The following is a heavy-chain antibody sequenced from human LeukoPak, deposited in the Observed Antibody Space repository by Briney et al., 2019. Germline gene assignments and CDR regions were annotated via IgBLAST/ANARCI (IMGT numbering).Heavy chain of an antibody. CDR1: GYTFTSYD. CDR2: MNPNSGNT. V-gene: IGHV1-8*01. CDR3: ATDFNYYGSGSYLGDTFDY. D-gene: IGHD3-10*01. Sequence: ASVKVSCKASGYTFTSYDINWVRQATGQGLEWMGWMNPNSGNTGYAQKFQGRVTMTRNTSISTAYMELSSLRSEDTAVYYCATDFNYYGSGSYLGDTFDYWGQGTLVTVSS. J-gene: IGHJ4*02.